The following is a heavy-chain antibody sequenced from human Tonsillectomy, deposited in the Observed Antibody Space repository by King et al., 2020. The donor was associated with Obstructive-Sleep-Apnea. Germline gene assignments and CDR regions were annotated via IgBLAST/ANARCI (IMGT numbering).Heavy chain of an antibody. D-gene: IGHD1-26*01. V-gene: IGHV3-30*02. CDR2: IRYDGSNK. J-gene: IGHJ5*02. CDR3: AKDSSGSSNWFDP. CDR1: GFTFSNYG. Sequence: VQLVESGGGVVQPGGSLRLSCAASGFTFSNYGIHWVRQAPGKGLEWVAFIRYDGSNKYYADSVKGRFTIPRDNSKNTLYLQMNSLRAEDTGVYYCAKDSSGSSNWFDPWGQGTLVTVSS.